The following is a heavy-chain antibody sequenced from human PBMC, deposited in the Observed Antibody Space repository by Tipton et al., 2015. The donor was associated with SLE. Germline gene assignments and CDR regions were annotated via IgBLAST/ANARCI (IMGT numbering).Heavy chain of an antibody. Sequence: TLSLTCTVSGGSISSGSYYWSWIRQPAGKGLEWIGTFYYRGRTFYNPSLKSRVTISVDTSKNQFSLKLSSVTAADTAVYYCARALSSGWYYYWGQGTLVTVSS. CDR1: GGSISSGSYY. CDR2: FYYRGRT. CDR3: ARALSSGWYYY. D-gene: IGHD6-19*01. V-gene: IGHV4-39*07. J-gene: IGHJ4*02.